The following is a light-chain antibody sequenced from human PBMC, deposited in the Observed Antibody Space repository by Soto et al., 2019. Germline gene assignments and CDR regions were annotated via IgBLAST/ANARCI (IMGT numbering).Light chain of an antibody. V-gene: IGLV1-40*01. CDR2: GNS. J-gene: IGLJ1*01. CDR1: SSKIGAGYD. Sequence: QSVLTQPPSVSGAPGQRVTISCTGSSSKIGAGYDVHWYQQLPGTAPKFLIYGNSNRPSGVPDRFSGAKSGTSASLAIAGLQAEDEAEYYCQSYDSSLSAYVFGTGTKVTVL. CDR3: QSYDSSLSAYV.